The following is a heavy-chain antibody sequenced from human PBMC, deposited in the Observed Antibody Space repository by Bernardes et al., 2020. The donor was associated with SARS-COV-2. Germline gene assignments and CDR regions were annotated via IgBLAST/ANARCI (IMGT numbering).Heavy chain of an antibody. CDR3: AKDLSARYYDSSGHYSLFEN. CDR1: GFTFSNFC. D-gene: IGHD3-22*01. Sequence: VGSLILSCAASGFTFSNFCMHWVRQAPGKGLEWVAVILYDGRNKYYADSVKGRFTISRDNSKNTLYLQMNSLRAEDTAVYYCAKDLSARYYDSSGHYSLFENWGQGTLVTVSS. CDR2: ILYDGRNK. J-gene: IGHJ4*02. V-gene: IGHV3-30*18.